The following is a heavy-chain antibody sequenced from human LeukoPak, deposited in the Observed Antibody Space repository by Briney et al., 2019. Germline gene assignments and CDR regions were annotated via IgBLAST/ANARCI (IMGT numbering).Heavy chain of an antibody. CDR2: ITPNSGGT. D-gene: IGHD6-19*01. J-gene: IGHJ4*02. Sequence: ASLKVSCKASGYTFTGFYIHWVRQAPGQGLEWMGWITPNSGGTKYAQKFQGRVTMTRDTSISTAYMELSGLRPGDTGMYYCARGREVAGTKYYFDYWGQGTLVTVSS. V-gene: IGHV1-2*02. CDR1: GYTFTGFY. CDR3: ARGREVAGTKYYFDY.